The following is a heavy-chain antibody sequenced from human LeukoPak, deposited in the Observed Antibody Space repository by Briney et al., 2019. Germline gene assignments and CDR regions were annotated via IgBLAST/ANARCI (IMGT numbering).Heavy chain of an antibody. CDR2: ISGSGGST. V-gene: IGHV3-23*01. CDR3: AKVPSFYYDSRGYYNWFDP. D-gene: IGHD3-22*01. Sequence: GGSLRLSCAASGFTFSSYAMSWVRQAPGKGLEWVSAISGSGGSTYYADSVKGRFTISRDNSKNTLYLQMNSLRAEGTAVFYCAKVPSFYYDSRGYYNWFDPWGQGTLVTVSS. J-gene: IGHJ5*02. CDR1: GFTFSSYA.